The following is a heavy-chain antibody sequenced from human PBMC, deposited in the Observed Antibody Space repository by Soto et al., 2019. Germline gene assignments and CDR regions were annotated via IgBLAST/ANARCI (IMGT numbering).Heavy chain of an antibody. J-gene: IGHJ3*02. Sequence: PGGSLRLSCAASGFTFDDYAMHWVRQAPGKGLEWVSGISWNSGSIGYADSVKGRFTISRDNAKNSLYLQMNSLRAEDTALYYCAKEESIYDILTGSQLSMYAFDIWGQGTMVTVSS. CDR3: AKEESIYDILTGSQLSMYAFDI. CDR2: ISWNSGSI. CDR1: GFTFDDYA. D-gene: IGHD3-9*01. V-gene: IGHV3-9*01.